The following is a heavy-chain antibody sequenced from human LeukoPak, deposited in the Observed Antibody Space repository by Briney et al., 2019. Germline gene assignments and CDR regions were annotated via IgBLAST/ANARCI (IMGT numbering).Heavy chain of an antibody. CDR2: ISVDNGNT. D-gene: IGHD5-24*01. Sequence: ASVKVSRKGSGYTVTCYCISWVRQAPGQGLEWMGWISVDNGNTNYAQKLQGRVTMTTATSTSTAYMELRSLRSDDTAVYYCARDSDGERVSWFDTWGQGTLVTVSS. V-gene: IGHV1-18*01. CDR1: GYTVTCYC. J-gene: IGHJ5*02. CDR3: ARDSDGERVSWFDT.